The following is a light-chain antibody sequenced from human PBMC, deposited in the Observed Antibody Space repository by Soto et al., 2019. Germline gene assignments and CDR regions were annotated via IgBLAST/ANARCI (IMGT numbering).Light chain of an antibody. CDR3: AAWDDSTKSHV. Sequence: QSVLTQPASVSGSPGQSITISCTGTSGDIGSYNRVSWYQQHPGKAPKLIIYEVTDRPSGVSNRFSGSKSGTSASLAISGLQSEDEADYYCAAWDDSTKSHVFGTGTKVTVL. CDR1: SGDIGSYNR. J-gene: IGLJ1*01. CDR2: EVT. V-gene: IGLV2-14*01.